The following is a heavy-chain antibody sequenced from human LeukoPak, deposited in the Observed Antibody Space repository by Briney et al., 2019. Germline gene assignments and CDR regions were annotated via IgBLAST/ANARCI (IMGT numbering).Heavy chain of an antibody. CDR3: AKGRLDPNLVLDS. CDR2: ISNGGGTA. V-gene: IGHV3-23*01. D-gene: IGHD2-8*02. CDR1: GFTFSTYP. Sequence: TGGSLRLSCAASGFTFSTYPMSWVRQAPGKGLQWVSAISNGGGTAYYAESVKGRFTISRDNSKSTLYLQMNSLRAEDTALYYCAKGRLDPNLVLDSWGQGTLVTVSS. J-gene: IGHJ4*02.